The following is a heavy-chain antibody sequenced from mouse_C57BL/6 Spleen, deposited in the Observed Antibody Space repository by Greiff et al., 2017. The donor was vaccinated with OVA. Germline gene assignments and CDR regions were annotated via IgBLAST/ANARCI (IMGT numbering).Heavy chain of an antibody. CDR2: IDPANGNT. CDR1: GFNIKNTY. CDR3: ARGITTVVATNWYFDV. Sequence: VQLQHSVAELVRPGASVKLSCTASGFNIKNTYMPWVKQRPEQGLEWIGRIDPANGNTKYAPKFQGKATITADTSSNTAYLQLSSLTSEDTAIYYWARGITTVVATNWYFDVWGTGTTVTVSS. V-gene: IGHV14-3*01. J-gene: IGHJ1*03. D-gene: IGHD1-1*01.